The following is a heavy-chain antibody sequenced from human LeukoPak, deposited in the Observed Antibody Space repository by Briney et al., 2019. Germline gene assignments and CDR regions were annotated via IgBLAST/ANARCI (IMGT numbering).Heavy chain of an antibody. V-gene: IGHV4-39*01. Sequence: LETLSLTCTVSGGSISSSTYYWGWIRQPPGKGLEWIVSIYYSGYTYYNPSLKSRVTISVDTSKNQFSLKLSSVTAADTAVYYCARHKRKEYYYDSSGYGYFDYWGQGTLVTVSS. CDR2: IYYSGYT. CDR1: GGSISSSTYY. CDR3: ARHKRKEYYYDSSGYGYFDY. J-gene: IGHJ4*02. D-gene: IGHD3-22*01.